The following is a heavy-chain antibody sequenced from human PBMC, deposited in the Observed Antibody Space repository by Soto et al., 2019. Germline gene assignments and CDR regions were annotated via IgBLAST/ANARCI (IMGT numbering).Heavy chain of an antibody. J-gene: IGHJ6*02. CDR2: IYPGDSET. V-gene: IGHV5-51*01. Sequence: EVQLVQSGAEVKKPGESLKISCKGSGYSFTSYHIVWVRQMPGKGLEWMGIIYPGDSETRYSPSLQGQVTMSADKSTSTAYLHESSPKASDTAMYYCARRSYCGGDCTRRAYDYCGMDVWGQGTTVTVSS. CDR3: ARRSYCGGDCTRRAYDYCGMDV. CDR1: GYSFTSYH. D-gene: IGHD2-21*02.